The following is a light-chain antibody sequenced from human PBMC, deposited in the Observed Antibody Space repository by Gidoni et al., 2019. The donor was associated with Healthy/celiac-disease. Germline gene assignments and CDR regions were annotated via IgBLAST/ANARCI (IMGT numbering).Light chain of an antibody. CDR2: SNN. CDR1: SSNIGSNT. V-gene: IGLV1-44*01. Sequence: SVLTHPPSASGTPGQGVTISCSGRSSNIGSNTVNWYQQLPGTAPKLLIYSNNQRPSGVPDRFSGSKSGTSASLAISGLQSEDEADYYCAAWDDSLNGYVFGTGTKVTVL. J-gene: IGLJ1*01. CDR3: AAWDDSLNGYV.